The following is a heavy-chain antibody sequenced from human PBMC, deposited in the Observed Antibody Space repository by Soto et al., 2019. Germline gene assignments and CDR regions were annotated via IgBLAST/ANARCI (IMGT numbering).Heavy chain of an antibody. CDR1: GGTISGYY. D-gene: IGHD3-22*01. Sequence: SETLSLTSTVSGGTISGYYWSWIRQPPGKGLEWIGYIYYSGSTNYNPSLKSRVTISVDTSKNQFSLKLSSVTAADTAVYYCARGTVISRGGAFDIWGQGTMVTVSS. CDR3: ARGTVISRGGAFDI. CDR2: IYYSGST. V-gene: IGHV4-59*08. J-gene: IGHJ3*02.